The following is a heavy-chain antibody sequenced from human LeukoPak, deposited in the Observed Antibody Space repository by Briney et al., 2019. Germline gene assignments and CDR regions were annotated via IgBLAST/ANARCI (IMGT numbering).Heavy chain of an antibody. V-gene: IGHV3-73*01. Sequence: GGSLRLSCAASGFTFSGSAMHWVRQASGKGLEWVGRIRSKANSYATAYAASVKGRFTISRDDSKNTAYLQMNSLKTEDTAVYYCTRRGGIAVAGMGDYWGQGTLVTVSS. CDR1: GFTFSGSA. D-gene: IGHD6-19*01. J-gene: IGHJ4*02. CDR3: TRRGGIAVAGMGDY. CDR2: IRSKANSYAT.